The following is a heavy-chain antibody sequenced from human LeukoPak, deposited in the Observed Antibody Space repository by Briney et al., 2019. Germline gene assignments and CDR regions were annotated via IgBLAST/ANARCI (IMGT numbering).Heavy chain of an antibody. D-gene: IGHD4-17*01. V-gene: IGHV3-21*01. Sequence: GGSLRLSCAASGFTFSSYSMNWIRQAPGKGLEWVSSISSSTSYIYYADSVKGRFTIPKDNAKNSLYLQMNSLRAEDTAVYYCASAGGSTVSHSDYWGQGTLVTVSS. CDR3: ASAGGSTVSHSDY. CDR1: GFTFSSYS. CDR2: ISSSTSYI. J-gene: IGHJ4*02.